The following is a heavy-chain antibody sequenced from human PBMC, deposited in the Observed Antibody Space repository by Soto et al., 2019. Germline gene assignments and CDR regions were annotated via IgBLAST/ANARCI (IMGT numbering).Heavy chain of an antibody. CDR3: GKHPWNPLVRPYGHFDL. V-gene: IGHV4-39*01. Sequence: QLHLQESGPGLLKSSETLSLTCSVSGDSIGSSKYYWGWVRQPPGRGPEWLGSVFYTGRTYLNPPLASRISISIDTPKNQFSQKVNSLTATDTATYYCGKHPWNPLVRPYGHFDLWGRGALVTVSS. J-gene: IGHJ2*01. D-gene: IGHD1-1*01. CDR2: VFYTGRT. CDR1: GDSIGSSKYY.